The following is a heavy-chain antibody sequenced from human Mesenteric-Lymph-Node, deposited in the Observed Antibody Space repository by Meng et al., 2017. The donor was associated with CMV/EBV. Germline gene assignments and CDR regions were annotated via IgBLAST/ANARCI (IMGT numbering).Heavy chain of an antibody. V-gene: IGHV4-59*01. CDR2: IYYSGST. CDR1: GGSISGYY. CDR3: ARLTVTNYYYYGMDV. Sequence: SETLSLTCTVSGGSISGYYCSWIRQPPGKGLEWIGYIYYSGSTNYIPSLKSRVTISVDTSKNQFSLKLSSVTAADTAVYYCARLTVTNYYYYGMDVWGQGTTVTVSS. J-gene: IGHJ6*02. D-gene: IGHD4-17*01.